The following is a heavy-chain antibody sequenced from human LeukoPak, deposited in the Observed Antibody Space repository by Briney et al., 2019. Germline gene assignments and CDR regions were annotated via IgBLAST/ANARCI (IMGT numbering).Heavy chain of an antibody. Sequence: GGSLRLSCAASGFTFSSYAMHWVRQAPGKGLEWVAVISYDGSNKYYADSVKGRFTISRDNSKNTLYLQMGSLRAEDMAVYYCARDERGAFDIWGQGTMVTVSS. V-gene: IGHV3-30*14. CDR1: GFTFSSYA. J-gene: IGHJ3*02. CDR3: ARDERGAFDI. CDR2: ISYDGSNK. D-gene: IGHD1-1*01.